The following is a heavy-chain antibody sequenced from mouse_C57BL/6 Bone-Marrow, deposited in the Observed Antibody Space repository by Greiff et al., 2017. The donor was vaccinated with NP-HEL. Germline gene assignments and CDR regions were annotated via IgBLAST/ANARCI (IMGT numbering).Heavy chain of an antibody. CDR3: ASSLLLRPYFDV. D-gene: IGHD1-1*01. V-gene: IGHV7-3*01. Sequence: EVQVVESGGGLVQPGGSLSLSCAASGFTFTDYYMSWVRQPPGKALEWLGFIRNKANGYTTEYSASVKGRFTISRDNSQSILYLQMNALRAEDSATYYCASSLLLRPYFDVWGTGTTVTVSS. J-gene: IGHJ1*03. CDR2: IRNKANGYTT. CDR1: GFTFTDYY.